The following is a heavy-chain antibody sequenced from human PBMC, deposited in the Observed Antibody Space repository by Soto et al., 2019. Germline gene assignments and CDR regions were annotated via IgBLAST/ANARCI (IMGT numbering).Heavy chain of an antibody. D-gene: IGHD6-13*01. V-gene: IGHV3-23*01. CDR3: AKGSSYSSSCPFDP. CDR1: GFTFSSYA. Sequence: SGGSLRLSCAASGFTFSSYAMSWVRQAPGKGLEWVSAISGSGGSTYYADSVKGRFTISRDNSKNTLYLQMNSLRAEDTAVYYCAKGSSYSSSCPFDPWGQGTLVTVSS. J-gene: IGHJ5*02. CDR2: ISGSGGST.